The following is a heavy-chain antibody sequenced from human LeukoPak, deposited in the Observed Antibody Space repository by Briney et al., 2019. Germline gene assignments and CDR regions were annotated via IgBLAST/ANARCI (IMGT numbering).Heavy chain of an antibody. V-gene: IGHV1-18*01. CDR3: ARDCDRSGYYCY. CDR2: ISAYDGNT. CDR1: GYTFSSYG. J-gene: IGHJ4*02. D-gene: IGHD3-22*01. Sequence: ASVKVSCKASGYTFSSYGISWVRQAPGQGLEWMGWISAYDGNTDYAQNLQGRVTMTTDTSTSTAYMELRSLRSDDTAVYYCARDCDRSGYYCYWGQGTLVTVSS.